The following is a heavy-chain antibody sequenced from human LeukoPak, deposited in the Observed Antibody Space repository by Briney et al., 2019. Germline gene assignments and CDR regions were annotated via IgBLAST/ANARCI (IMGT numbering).Heavy chain of an antibody. J-gene: IGHJ4*02. Sequence: GGSLRLSCAASGFTFSNYGMSWVRQALGKGLEWVSAISGSGGSTYYADSVKGRFTISRDNSKNTLYLQMNSLRAEDTAVYYCAKGGYCSGGSCYLVVDYWGQGTLVTVSS. D-gene: IGHD2-15*01. CDR3: AKGGYCSGGSCYLVVDY. CDR1: GFTFSNYG. CDR2: ISGSGGST. V-gene: IGHV3-23*01.